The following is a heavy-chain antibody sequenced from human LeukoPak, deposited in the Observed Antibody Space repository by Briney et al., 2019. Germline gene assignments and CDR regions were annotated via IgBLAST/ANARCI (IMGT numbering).Heavy chain of an antibody. CDR2: ISGDGGST. Sequence: PGGSLRLSCAASGXTFDDYAMHWVRQAPGKGLEWVSLISGDGGSTYYADSVKGRFTISRDNSKNSLDLQMNSLRTEDTALYYCAKSNSHGSSWYYFDYWGQGTLVTVSS. V-gene: IGHV3-43*02. CDR3: AKSNSHGSSWYYFDY. D-gene: IGHD6-13*01. CDR1: GXTFDDYA. J-gene: IGHJ4*02.